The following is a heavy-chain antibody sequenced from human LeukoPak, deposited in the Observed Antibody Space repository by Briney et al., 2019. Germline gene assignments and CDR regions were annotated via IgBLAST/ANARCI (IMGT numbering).Heavy chain of an antibody. D-gene: IGHD1-7*01. CDR3: AREADNWNYVRRGPPFDY. CDR1: GYTFTGYY. J-gene: IGHJ4*02. Sequence: ASVKVSCKASGYTFTGYYIHWVRQAPGQGLEWMGWINPNSGNTNYAQRFQGGVTMIRDTSISTAYMELSRLRSADTAVYYCAREADNWNYVRRGPPFDYWGQGTLVTVSS. V-gene: IGHV1-2*02. CDR2: INPNSGNT.